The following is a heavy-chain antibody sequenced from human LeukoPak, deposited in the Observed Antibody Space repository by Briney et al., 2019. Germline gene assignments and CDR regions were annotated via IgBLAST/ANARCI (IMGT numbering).Heavy chain of an antibody. CDR1: GGSIGSSYYY. CDR2: IYYSGST. J-gene: IGHJ4*02. CDR3: ARHRIAARGSFDY. D-gene: IGHD6-6*01. Sequence: PSETLSLTCTVSGGSIGSSYYYWGWIRQPPGRGLEWIGSIYYSGSTHYNPSLKSRVTISEDTSKNQFSLKLNSVTAADTAVYYCARHRIAARGSFDYWGQGTLVTVSS. V-gene: IGHV4-39*01.